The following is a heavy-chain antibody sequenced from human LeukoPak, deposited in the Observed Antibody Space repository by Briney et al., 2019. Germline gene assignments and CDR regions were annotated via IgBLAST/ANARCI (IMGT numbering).Heavy chain of an antibody. CDR1: GFTFSSYA. Sequence: PGGSLRLSCAASGFTFSSYAMSWVRQAPGKGLEWVSAISGSGGSTYYADSVKGRFTISRDNSKNTRYLQMNSLRAEDTAVYYCAKCGGWSQYYFDYWGQGTLVTVSS. D-gene: IGHD6-19*01. CDR3: AKCGGWSQYYFDY. V-gene: IGHV3-23*01. J-gene: IGHJ4*02. CDR2: ISGSGGST.